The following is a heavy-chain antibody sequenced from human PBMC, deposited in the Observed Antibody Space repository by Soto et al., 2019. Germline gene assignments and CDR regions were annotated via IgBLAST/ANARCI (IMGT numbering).Heavy chain of an antibody. CDR2: VHYSGST. J-gene: IGHJ4*02. D-gene: IGHD3-22*01. CDR3: ARQNSYDSSGYYTWN. Sequence: QLQLQESGPGLVQPSETLSLTGSVSGGSIRTNIYYWGWIGQPPGKGLEWIATVHYSGSTYYTPSLKYRVTISADTSNNQFSLRLNSVTAADTAVYYCARQNSYDSSGYYTWNWGQGTLVTVSS. CDR1: GGSIRTNIYY. V-gene: IGHV4-39*01.